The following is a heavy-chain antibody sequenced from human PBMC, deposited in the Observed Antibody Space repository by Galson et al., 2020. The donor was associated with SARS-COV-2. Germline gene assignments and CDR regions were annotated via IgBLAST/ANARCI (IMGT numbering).Heavy chain of an antibody. CDR1: GFSLSSGYF. CDR3: ARDRGVDGGISEDFDL. J-gene: IGHJ2*01. CDR2: IYHSGST. D-gene: IGHD2-15*01. V-gene: IGHV4-38-2*02. Sequence: SETLSLTCTVSGFSLSSGYFWGWIRQPPEKGLEWIGLIYHSGSTYYNPSLKSRVTISVDTSKNQFSLKLTSVSAAATGVYYCARDRGVDGGISEDFDLWGRGTLVTVSS.